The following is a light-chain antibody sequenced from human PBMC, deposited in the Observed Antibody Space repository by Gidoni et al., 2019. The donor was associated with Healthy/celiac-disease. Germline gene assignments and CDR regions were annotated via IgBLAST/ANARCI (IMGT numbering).Light chain of an antibody. CDR2: GAS. CDR3: QQYGSSLIT. V-gene: IGKV3-20*01. J-gene: IGKJ5*01. Sequence: ELVLTQSPGTLSLSPGERATLSCRASQSVTSNYLAWYQQKPGRSPRLLISGASSRAPGVPDRFSGSGSGTDFTLTISRLESEDFAVYYCQQYGSSLITFGQGTRLQIK. CDR1: QSVTSNY.